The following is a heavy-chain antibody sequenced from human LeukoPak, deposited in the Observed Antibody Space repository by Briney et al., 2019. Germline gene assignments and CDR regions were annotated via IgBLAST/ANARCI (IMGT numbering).Heavy chain of an antibody. CDR1: GGSISSYY. CDR3: ARHRGGWRSGYYGMDV. J-gene: IGHJ6*02. Sequence: PSETLSLTCTVSGGSISSYYWSWTRQPPGKGLEWIGYIYYSGSTNYNPSLKSRVTISVDTSKNQFSLKLSSVTAADTAVYYCARHRGGWRSGYYGMDVWGQGTTVTVSS. D-gene: IGHD3-3*01. V-gene: IGHV4-59*08. CDR2: IYYSGST.